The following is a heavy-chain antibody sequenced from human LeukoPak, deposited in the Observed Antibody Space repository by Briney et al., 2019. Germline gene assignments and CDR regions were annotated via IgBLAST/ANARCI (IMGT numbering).Heavy chain of an antibody. Sequence: GGSLRLSCAASGFTFSSYAMSWVRQAPGKGLEWVSGISGSGGSTYYADSVRGRFTISRDNSKKTVYVQMNSLRAEDTAIYYCAKDRGLVGATPSNFDYWGQGTLVTVSS. J-gene: IGHJ4*02. V-gene: IGHV3-23*01. CDR3: AKDRGLVGATPSNFDY. CDR1: GFTFSSYA. D-gene: IGHD1-26*01. CDR2: ISGSGGST.